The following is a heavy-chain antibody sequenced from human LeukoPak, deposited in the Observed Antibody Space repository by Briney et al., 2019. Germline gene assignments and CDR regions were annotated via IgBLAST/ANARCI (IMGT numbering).Heavy chain of an antibody. V-gene: IGHV3-48*03. CDR2: ISTSGSSI. CDR1: GFTFSSYE. D-gene: IGHD2-2*01. J-gene: IGHJ3*02. CDR3: ARQRYQRDGFDI. Sequence: PGGSLRLSCAASGFTFSSYEMNWVRQAPEKGLEWISYISTSGSSINYADSVKGRFTISRDNAKNSLYLQMNSLRAEDTAVYYCARQRYQRDGFDIWGQGTMVTVSS.